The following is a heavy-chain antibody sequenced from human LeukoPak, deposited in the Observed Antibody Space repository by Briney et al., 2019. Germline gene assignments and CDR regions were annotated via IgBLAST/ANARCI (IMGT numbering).Heavy chain of an antibody. CDR2: IYYSGTT. Sequence: SETLSLTCTVSGGSISSRSYYWSWIRQPPGKGLEWIGSIYYSGTTYYNPSLKSRVTISVDTSKNQFSLKLSSVTAAYTAVYYCARTSDYYSPAFDIWGQGTMVTVSS. CDR3: ARTSDYYSPAFDI. CDR1: GGSISSRSYY. J-gene: IGHJ3*02. V-gene: IGHV4-39*07. D-gene: IGHD3-3*01.